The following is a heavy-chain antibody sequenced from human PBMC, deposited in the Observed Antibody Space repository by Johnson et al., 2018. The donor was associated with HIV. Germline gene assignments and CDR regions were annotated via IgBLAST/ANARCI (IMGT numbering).Heavy chain of an antibody. J-gene: IGHJ3*02. CDR1: GFTFSSYA. V-gene: IGHV3-30-3*01. CDR3: ARDNGEDAFDI. CDR2: ISYDGSNK. D-gene: IGHD4-17*01. Sequence: QVQLVESGGGVVQPGRSLRLSCAASGFTFSSYAMHWVRQAPGKGLEWVAVISYDGSNKYYADSVEGRFTISRDNSKNTLYLQMNSLRAEDTAVYYCARDNGEDAFDIWGQGTMVTVSS.